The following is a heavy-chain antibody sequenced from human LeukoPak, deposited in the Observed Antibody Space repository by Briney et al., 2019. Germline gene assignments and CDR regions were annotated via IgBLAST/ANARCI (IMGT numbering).Heavy chain of an antibody. CDR1: GFTFSSYG. V-gene: IGHV3-33*01. D-gene: IGHD2-2*01. Sequence: GGSLRLSCAASGFTFSSYGMHGVRQAPGEGLEWVAVIWYDGSNKYYADSVKGRFTISRDNSKNTLSLQMNSLRAEATAVYYCARDIVVVPAASDAFDIWGQGTMDTVSS. CDR3: ARDIVVVPAASDAFDI. J-gene: IGHJ3*02. CDR2: IWYDGSNK.